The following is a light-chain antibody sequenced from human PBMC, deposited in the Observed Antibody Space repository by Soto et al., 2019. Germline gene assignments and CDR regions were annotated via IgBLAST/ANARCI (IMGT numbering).Light chain of an antibody. J-gene: IGKJ1*01. Sequence: EIVLTQSPGTLSLSPGERATLSCRASQSVNSRFLAWYQQKPGQAPRLLIYGASSRATGIPDRFSGSGSGTDFTLTISRLEPEDFAVYYCQQYGASPGTLGQGTKVEIK. V-gene: IGKV3-20*01. CDR3: QQYGASPGT. CDR1: QSVNSRF. CDR2: GAS.